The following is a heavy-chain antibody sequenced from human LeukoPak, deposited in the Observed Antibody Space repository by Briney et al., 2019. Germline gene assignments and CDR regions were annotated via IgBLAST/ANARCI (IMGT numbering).Heavy chain of an antibody. V-gene: IGHV3-11*01. D-gene: IGHD2-15*01. CDR3: TTDRYCSGGSCYSPYYYYGMDV. CDR1: GFTFSDYY. J-gene: IGHJ6*02. Sequence: GGSLRLSCAASGFTFSDYYMSWIRQAPGKGLEWVSYISSSGSTIYYADSVKGRFTISRDNAKNSLYLQMNSLRAEDTAVYYCTTDRYCSGGSCYSPYYYYGMDVWGQGTTVTVSS. CDR2: ISSSGSTI.